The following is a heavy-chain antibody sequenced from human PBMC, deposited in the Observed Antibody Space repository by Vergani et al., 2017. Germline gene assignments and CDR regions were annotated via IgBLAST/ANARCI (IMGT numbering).Heavy chain of an antibody. Sequence: QVQLQESGPGLVKPSETLSLTCTVSGGSISSYYWSWIRQPPGKGLEWIGYIYYSGSTNYNPSLKSRVTISVDTSKNQFSLKRSSVTAADTAVYYCARLGPIAAALWGQGTLVTVSS. CDR2: IYYSGST. J-gene: IGHJ4*02. CDR1: GGSISSYY. D-gene: IGHD6-13*01. V-gene: IGHV4-59*08. CDR3: ARLGPIAAAL.